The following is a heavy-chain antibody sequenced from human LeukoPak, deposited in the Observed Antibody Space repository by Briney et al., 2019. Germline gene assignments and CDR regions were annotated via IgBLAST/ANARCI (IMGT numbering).Heavy chain of an antibody. CDR3: AREPHYDLLTGYALGYLDL. V-gene: IGHV1-2*02. D-gene: IGHD3-9*01. CDR2: TNSNSGDT. J-gene: IGHJ2*01. Sequence: GASVSVSFTSSAYTFTFYYMHWVRQAPGQGLEWMGWTNSNSGDTNYAQKFQGRVTMTRDTSISTAYMELSRLRSDDTAVYYCAREPHYDLLTGYALGYLDLWGRGTLLTVSS. CDR1: AYTFTFYY.